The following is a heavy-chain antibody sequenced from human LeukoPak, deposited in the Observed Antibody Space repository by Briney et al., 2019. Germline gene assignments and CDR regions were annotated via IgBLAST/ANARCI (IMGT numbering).Heavy chain of an antibody. CDR1: GGSISSYY. J-gene: IGHJ5*02. CDR2: IYYSGST. Sequence: SETLSPTCPVSGGSISSYYWSWIRQPPGKGLEWNGYIYYSGSTNYNPSLKSRVTISVDTSKNQFSLKLSSVTAADTAAYYCARVRYFDWLLSGDNWFDPWGQGTLVTVSS. CDR3: ARVRYFDWLLSGDNWFDP. V-gene: IGHV4-59*01. D-gene: IGHD3-9*01.